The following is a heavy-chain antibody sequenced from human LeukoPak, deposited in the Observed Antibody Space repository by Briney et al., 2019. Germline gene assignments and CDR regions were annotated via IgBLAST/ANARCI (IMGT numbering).Heavy chain of an antibody. CDR2: IIPIFGTA. Sequence: ASVKVSCKASGGTFSSYAISWVRQAPGQGLEWMGGIIPIFGTANYAQKFQGRVTITADESTSTAYMELSSLRSEDTAIYYCAKALDGRGHWYERGADYWGQGTLVAVSS. D-gene: IGHD2-21*02. J-gene: IGHJ4*02. CDR1: GGTFSSYA. CDR3: AKALDGRGHWYERGADY. V-gene: IGHV1-69*13.